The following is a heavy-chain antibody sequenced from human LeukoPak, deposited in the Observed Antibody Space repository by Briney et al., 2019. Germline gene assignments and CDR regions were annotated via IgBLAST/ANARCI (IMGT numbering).Heavy chain of an antibody. V-gene: IGHV3-53*01. Sequence: IQPGASLRLSCAASGFTVSSNYMSWVRPAPGEGLEWVSVIYSGGSTYYADSVKGRFTISRDNSKNTLYLQMNSLRAEDTAVYYCARDLGHYDISGHTVNWGQGTLVTVSS. CDR1: GFTVSSNY. J-gene: IGHJ4*02. D-gene: IGHD3-22*01. CDR3: ARDLGHYDISGHTVN. CDR2: IYSGGST.